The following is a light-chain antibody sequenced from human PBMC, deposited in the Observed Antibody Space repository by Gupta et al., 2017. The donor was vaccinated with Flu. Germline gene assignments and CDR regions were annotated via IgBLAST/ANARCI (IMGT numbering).Light chain of an antibody. CDR3: GAWDNSRSAGV. CDR2: ENN. CDR1: SFNIGNNY. J-gene: IGLJ3*02. V-gene: IGLV1-51*02. Sequence: QSVLTQPPSVSAAPGQMVTISCSGTSFNIGNNYVSWYQQLPGPAPKLLIYENNKRPSGIPDRFSGSKSGTSATVCNTGLQTGEEADYYWGAWDNSRSAGVFGGGTKLTVL.